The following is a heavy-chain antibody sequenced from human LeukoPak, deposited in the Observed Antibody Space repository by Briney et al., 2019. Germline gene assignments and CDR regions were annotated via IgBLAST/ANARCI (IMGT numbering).Heavy chain of an antibody. V-gene: IGHV1-8*01. CDR3: ARNPSRSDTYFDL. CDR2: TNPSSRNR. Sequence: ASVKVSCKASGYTFTDYEINWVRPASGQGLEWMGWTNPSSRNRAYAPKFEGRVTMTTDTSTSTAYMELRSLTSEDTAVYYCARNPSRSDTYFDLWGQGTLVTVSS. J-gene: IGHJ4*02. D-gene: IGHD5-18*01. CDR1: GYTFTDYE.